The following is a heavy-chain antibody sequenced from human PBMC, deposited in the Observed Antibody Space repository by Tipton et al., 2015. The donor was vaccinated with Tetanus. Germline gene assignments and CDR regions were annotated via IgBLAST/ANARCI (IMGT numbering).Heavy chain of an antibody. D-gene: IGHD2-2*01. CDR2: ISPSGGIT. J-gene: IGHJ4*02. Sequence: SLRLSCAGSGFTFNDFYMSWVRQAPGKGPEFVSHISPSGGITYYADSVRGRFTISRDNAKNTLYPQMNSLRAEDTAVYYCARDSPDILLVPAVWGQGTLVTVSS. CDR1: GFTFNDFY. CDR3: ARDSPDILLVPAV. V-gene: IGHV3-11*04.